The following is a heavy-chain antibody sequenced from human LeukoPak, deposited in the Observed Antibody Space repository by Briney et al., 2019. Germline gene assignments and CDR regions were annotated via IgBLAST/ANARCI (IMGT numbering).Heavy chain of an antibody. V-gene: IGHV4-59*01. J-gene: IGHJ4*02. CDR1: GGSISSYY. CDR2: IYYSGST. Sequence: PSETLSLTCTVSGGSISSYYWSWIRQPPGKGLEWIGYIYYSGSTNYNPSLQSRVTLSVDTSKNQFSLRLNSVTAADTAVYYCATYGSGNYYLDYWGQGTLVIVSS. CDR3: ATYGSGNYYLDY. D-gene: IGHD3-10*01.